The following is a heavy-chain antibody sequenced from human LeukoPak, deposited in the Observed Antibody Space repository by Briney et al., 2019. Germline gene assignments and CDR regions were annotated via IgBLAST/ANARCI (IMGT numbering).Heavy chain of an antibody. J-gene: IGHJ5*02. CDR1: GYRFTSYS. D-gene: IGHD2-2*01. CDR2: INPKSGGT. V-gene: IGHV1-2*02. CDR3: AREEYGFDP. Sequence: RASVKVSCKASGYRFTSYSISWVRQAPGQGLEWMGWINPKSGGTNYAQKFQGRVTMTRDTSIHTAYMELSRLRSDDTAVYYCAREEYGFDPWGQGTLVTVSS.